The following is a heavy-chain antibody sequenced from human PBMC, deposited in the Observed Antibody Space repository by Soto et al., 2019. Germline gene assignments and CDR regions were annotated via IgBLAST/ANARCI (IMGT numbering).Heavy chain of an antibody. CDR2: IKQDGGEK. D-gene: IGHD6-19*01. CDR1: GFTFSAYS. CDR3: ARGSGWGDS. Sequence: EVQLVESGGGLVQPGGSLRLSCAASGFTFSAYSMTWVRQAAGKGLEWVANIKQDGGEKYYVDSVKGRFTISRDNTKKSLYLQMNSLRTQDTAVYYCARGSGWGDSWGQGTLVTVSS. J-gene: IGHJ4*02. V-gene: IGHV3-7*03.